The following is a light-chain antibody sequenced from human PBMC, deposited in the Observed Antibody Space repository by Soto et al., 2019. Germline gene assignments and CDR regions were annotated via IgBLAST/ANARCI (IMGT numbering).Light chain of an antibody. J-gene: IGKJ5*01. CDR2: DAS. CDR1: QSVRSY. Sequence: EIVLTQSPATLSLSPGERATLSCRASQSVRSYLAWDQQKAGQAPRLLIYDASNRATGIPARFSGSGSGTNFTLNISSLEPEDFAIYYCQQRYNWPPITFGQGTRLEIK. CDR3: QQRYNWPPIT. V-gene: IGKV3-11*01.